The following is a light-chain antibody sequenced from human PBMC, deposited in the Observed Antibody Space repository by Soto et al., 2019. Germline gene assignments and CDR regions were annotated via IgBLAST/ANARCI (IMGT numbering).Light chain of an antibody. V-gene: IGKV3-15*01. CDR2: GAS. Sequence: EIVLTQSPATLSLSPGDTATLSCRASQSVSRNLAWYQQKPGQAPRLLIFGASTRATGVPARFSGSGSGTEFALTISTLQSEDLAIYYCQQYENWYTFGQGTKLEIK. CDR1: QSVSRN. CDR3: QQYENWYT. J-gene: IGKJ2*01.